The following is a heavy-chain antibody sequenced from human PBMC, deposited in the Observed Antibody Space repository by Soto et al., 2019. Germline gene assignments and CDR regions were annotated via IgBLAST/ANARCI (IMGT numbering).Heavy chain of an antibody. D-gene: IGHD6-6*01. CDR3: ARERSSSGNWFDP. CDR2: IIPIFGTA. V-gene: IGHV1-69*13. CDR1: GGTFSSYA. Sequence: SVKVSCKASGGTFSSYAISWVRQAPGQGLEWMGGIIPIFGTANYAQKFQGRVTITADESTSTAYMELSSLRSEDTAVYYCARERSSSGNWFDPWGQGALVTVSS. J-gene: IGHJ5*02.